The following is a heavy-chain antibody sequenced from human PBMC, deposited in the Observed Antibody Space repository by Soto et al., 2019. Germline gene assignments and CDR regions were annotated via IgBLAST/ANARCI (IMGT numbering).Heavy chain of an antibody. V-gene: IGHV1-69*12. Sequence: QVQLVQSGAEVKKPGSSVKVSGTASGGTFSSYAISWVRQAPGQGLEWMGGIIPIFGTANYAPKFQCRVTITADESTSTAYMELSSMRSEDTAVYYCASPRDNYYYYGMDVWGQGTTVTVSS. CDR1: GGTFSSYA. J-gene: IGHJ6*02. D-gene: IGHD2-15*01. CDR3: ASPRDNYYYYGMDV. CDR2: IIPIFGTA.